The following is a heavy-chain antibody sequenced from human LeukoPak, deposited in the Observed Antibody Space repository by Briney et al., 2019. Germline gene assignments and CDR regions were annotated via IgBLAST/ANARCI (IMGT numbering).Heavy chain of an antibody. V-gene: IGHV4-39*01. J-gene: IGHJ3*02. CDR2: IYYSGRT. D-gene: IGHD3-10*01. CDR3: ARHYGSGSWGAFDI. CDR1: GGSISSSSHY. Sequence: SETLSLTCTVSGGSISSSSHYWVWLRQPPGKGLEWIGSIYYSGRTYNNPSLKSRVTISVDTSKNQFSLKLSSVTAADTAVYYCARHYGSGSWGAFDIWGQGTMVTVSS.